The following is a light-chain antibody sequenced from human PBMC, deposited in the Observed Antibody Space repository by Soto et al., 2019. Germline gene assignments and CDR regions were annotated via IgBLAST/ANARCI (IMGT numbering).Light chain of an antibody. CDR3: QQYFRPPPT. CDR2: WAS. CDR1: HTLLSTSNNENY. J-gene: IGKJ4*01. V-gene: IGKV4-1*01. Sequence: DIVLAQSPDSLAVSLGEGATIKCKSSHTLLSTSNNENYLAWYQHKLGQPPKLLFYWASTRQPGVPDRFSGSGSETDFTLTISSLQAEDVALYYCQQYFRPPPTFGGGTMVEI.